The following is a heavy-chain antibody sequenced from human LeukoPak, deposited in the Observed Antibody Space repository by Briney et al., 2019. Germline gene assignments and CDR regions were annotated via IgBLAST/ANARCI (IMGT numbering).Heavy chain of an antibody. CDR2: MNPNSGNT. D-gene: IGHD3-3*01. CDR3: ARGTNYDFWSGYFGSVNYYYHMDV. CDR1: GYTFTSYD. Sequence: ASVKVSCKASGYTFTSYDINWVRQATGQGLEWMGWMNPNSGNTGYAQKFQGRVTMTRNTSISTAYMELSSLRSEDTAVYYCARGTNYDFWSGYFGSVNYYYHMDVWGKGTTVTVSS. V-gene: IGHV1-8*01. J-gene: IGHJ6*03.